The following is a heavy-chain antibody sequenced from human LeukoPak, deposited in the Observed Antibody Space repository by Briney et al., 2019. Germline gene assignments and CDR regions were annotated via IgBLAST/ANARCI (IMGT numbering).Heavy chain of an antibody. CDR1: GFTFSSYS. Sequence: GGSLRLSCADSGFTFSSYSMKWVRQAPGKGLEWVSSISSSSSYIYYADSVKGRFTISRDNAKNSLYLQMNSLRAEDTAVYYCARGGLASYYYYMDVWGKGTTVTVSS. J-gene: IGHJ6*03. CDR2: ISSSSSYI. V-gene: IGHV3-21*01. D-gene: IGHD1-26*01. CDR3: ARGGLASYYYYMDV.